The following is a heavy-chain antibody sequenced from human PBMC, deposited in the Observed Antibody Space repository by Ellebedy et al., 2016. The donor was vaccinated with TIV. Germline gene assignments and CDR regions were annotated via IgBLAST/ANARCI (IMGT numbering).Heavy chain of an antibody. J-gene: IGHJ4*02. CDR3: ARSGGWYTPYDY. CDR1: GDSISGYY. D-gene: IGHD6-19*01. Sequence: MPGGSLRLSCTVSGDSISGYYWSWIRQPPGKGLEWIGYIYSSGSGEYNPSLKSRVTMSVDTSRGQFSLRLNSVTAADPAVYYCARSGGWYTPYDYWGQGTLVTVSS. CDR2: IYSSGSG. V-gene: IGHV4-59*01.